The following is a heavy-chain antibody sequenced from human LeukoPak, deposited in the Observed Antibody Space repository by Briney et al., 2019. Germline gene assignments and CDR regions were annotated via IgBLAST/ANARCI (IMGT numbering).Heavy chain of an antibody. V-gene: IGHV4-30-4*01. CDR2: IYYSGST. CDR1: GGSISSGDYY. CDR3: AREVRIAAAAGAGFSRKTYYYYGMDV. D-gene: IGHD6-13*01. J-gene: IGHJ6*02. Sequence: PSETPSLTCTVSGGSISSGDYYWSWIRQPPGKGLEWVGYIYYSGSTYYNPSLKSRVAISVDTSKNQFSLKLSSVTAADTAVYYCAREVRIAAAAGAGFSRKTYYYYGMDVWGQGTTVTVSS.